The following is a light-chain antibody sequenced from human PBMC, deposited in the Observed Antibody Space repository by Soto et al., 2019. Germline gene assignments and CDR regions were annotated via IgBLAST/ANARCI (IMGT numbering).Light chain of an antibody. Sequence: DIQMTQSPSSLSASVGDRLTITCRASQSIDNNLNWYQQKPGKAPKLLIYETSILQSGVPARFSGSGSGAEFTLTITRLQPEDFATYSCQQTYSFPWTFGRGTNVAIK. V-gene: IGKV1-39*01. CDR2: ETS. CDR3: QQTYSFPWT. CDR1: QSIDNN. J-gene: IGKJ1*01.